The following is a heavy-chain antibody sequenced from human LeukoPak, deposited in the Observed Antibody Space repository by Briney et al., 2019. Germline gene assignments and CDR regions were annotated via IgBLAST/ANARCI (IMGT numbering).Heavy chain of an antibody. Sequence: SETLSLTCTVSGGSISSYYWSWIRQPPGKGLAWIGYIYYSGSTNYNPSLKSRVTISVDTSKNQFSLKLSSVTAADTAVYYCARGSHRGYYYGMDVWGQGTTVTVSS. J-gene: IGHJ6*02. CDR1: GGSISSYY. CDR3: ARGSHRGYYYGMDV. CDR2: IYYSGST. V-gene: IGHV4-59*01.